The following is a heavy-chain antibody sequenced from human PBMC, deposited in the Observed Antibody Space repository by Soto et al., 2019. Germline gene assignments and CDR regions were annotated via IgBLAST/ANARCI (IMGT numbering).Heavy chain of an antibody. D-gene: IGHD2-15*01. J-gene: IGHJ4*01. CDR3: AREGSKGNWSLPFYF. CDR2: IYTSGST. CDR1: GGSISSYY. Sequence: PSETLSLTCTVSGGSISSYYWSWIRQPAGKGLEWIGRIYTSGSTNYNPSLKSRVTMSVDTSKNQFSLTLSSVTAAATAVYYCAREGSKGNWSLPFYFWGHGTLVTVSS. V-gene: IGHV4-4*07.